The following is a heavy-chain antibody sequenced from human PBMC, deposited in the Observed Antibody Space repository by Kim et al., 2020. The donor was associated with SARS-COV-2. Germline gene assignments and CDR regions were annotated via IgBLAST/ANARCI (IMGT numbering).Heavy chain of an antibody. CDR2: T. V-gene: IGHV4-39*01. J-gene: IGHJ4*02. CDR3: ARRTAGAGFYY. Sequence: TSSNPSLKPRVSISVDTSKNQFSLRLSSVTATDTAVYYCARRTAGAGFYYWGQGTLVTVSA. D-gene: IGHD2-21*02.